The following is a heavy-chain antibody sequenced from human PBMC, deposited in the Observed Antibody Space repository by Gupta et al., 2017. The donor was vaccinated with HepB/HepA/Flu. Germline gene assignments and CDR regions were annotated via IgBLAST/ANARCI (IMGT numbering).Heavy chain of an antibody. V-gene: IGHV3-33*01. D-gene: IGHD7-27*01. Sequence: QVQLWDSGGGVGQPGKAVRLSCAASGFTFCVFGMRWVRQAPGKGPEWVALIGHYGNYKEYVESVKGRFTISRDNSKNTLFLQMDSLRVEDTAVYYCARDLGVGNYFDYWGQGTLVTVSS. CDR3: ARDLGVGNYFDY. CDR2: IGHYGNYK. J-gene: IGHJ4*02. CDR1: GFTFCVFG.